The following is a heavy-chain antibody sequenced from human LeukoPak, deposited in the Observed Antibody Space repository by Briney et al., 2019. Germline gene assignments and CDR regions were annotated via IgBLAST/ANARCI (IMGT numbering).Heavy chain of an antibody. CDR1: GFTFRTYA. V-gene: IGHV3-23*01. CDR2: ISGSGNGT. CDR3: AKRTMSAFDS. Sequence: GGSLRLSCKASGFTFRTYAMNWVRQAPGKGLEWLSGISGSGNGTYYADSVKGRFTISRDNSKNVVYLQMNSLAVEDAATCYCAKRTMSAFDSWGQGTLLIVSS. J-gene: IGHJ4*02.